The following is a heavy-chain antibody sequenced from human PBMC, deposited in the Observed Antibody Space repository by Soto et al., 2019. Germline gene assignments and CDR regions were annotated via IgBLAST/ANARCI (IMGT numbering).Heavy chain of an antibody. J-gene: IGHJ4*02. V-gene: IGHV3-48*01. Sequence: TCRCRRLSCTASGCSISSYSISRVRQAHGEGLERVSYSSSAHTTGYCAGSWKGRFAISRDNAKNSLYLQMNGLRADDTAVYYCGSRTAAADPKLDYWGKGTLVSVSS. CDR1: GCSISSYS. CDR3: GSRTAAADPKLDY. CDR2: SSSAHTTG. D-gene: IGHD6-13*01.